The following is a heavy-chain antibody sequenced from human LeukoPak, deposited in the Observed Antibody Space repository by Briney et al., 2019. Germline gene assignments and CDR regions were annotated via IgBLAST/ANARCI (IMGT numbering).Heavy chain of an antibody. V-gene: IGHV4-59*08. D-gene: IGHD2-15*01. CDR2: INDSGTT. CDR1: GDSLSNHY. Sequence: PSETLSLTCSVSGDSLSNHYWSWIRLPPGKGLEWIGYINDSGTTKYNPSLRSRVTISVDTSKNQFSLKLSSVTAADTAVYYCARVDCSGGSCSEHWFDPWGQGTLVTVSS. J-gene: IGHJ5*02. CDR3: ARVDCSGGSCSEHWFDP.